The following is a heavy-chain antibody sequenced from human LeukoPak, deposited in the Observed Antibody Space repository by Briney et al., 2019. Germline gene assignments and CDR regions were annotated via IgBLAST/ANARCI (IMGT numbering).Heavy chain of an antibody. D-gene: IGHD2-15*01. Sequence: SETLSLTCAVYGGSFSGYYWSWIRQPPGKGLEWIGSIYYSGSTYYNPSLKSRVTISVDTSKNQFSLKLSSVTAADTAVYYCARRGTYCSGGSCSDYWGQGTLVTVSS. J-gene: IGHJ4*02. V-gene: IGHV4-34*01. CDR3: ARRGTYCSGGSCSDY. CDR1: GGSFSGYY. CDR2: IYYSGST.